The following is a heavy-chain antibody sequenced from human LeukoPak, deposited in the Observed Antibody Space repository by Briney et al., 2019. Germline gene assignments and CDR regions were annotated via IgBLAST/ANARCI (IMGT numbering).Heavy chain of an antibody. D-gene: IGHD2-2*01. CDR1: GDSVLSNSVT. CDR3: ARRLTQYDCFDP. CDR2: TYYRSTWYN. V-gene: IGHV6-1*01. Sequence: SQTLSLTCAISGDSVLSNSVTWNWIRQSPSRGLGWLGRTYYRSTWYNDYAVSVRGRITVNPDTSKNQFSLHLNSVTPEDTAVYYCARRLTQYDCFDPWGQGILVTVSS. J-gene: IGHJ5*02.